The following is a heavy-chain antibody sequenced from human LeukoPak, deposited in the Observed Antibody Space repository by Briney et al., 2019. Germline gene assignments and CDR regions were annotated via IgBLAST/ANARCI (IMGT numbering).Heavy chain of an antibody. D-gene: IGHD2-2*01. Sequence: SETLSLTCAVSGYSISSGYYWGWIRQPPGKGLEWIGSIYHSGSTYYNPSLKSRVTISVDTSKNQFSLKLNSVTAADTPLYYCARHVVPAAQPSYMDVWGKGTTVTVSS. V-gene: IGHV4-38-2*01. CDR2: IYHSGST. J-gene: IGHJ6*03. CDR3: ARHVVPAAQPSYMDV. CDR1: GYSISSGYY.